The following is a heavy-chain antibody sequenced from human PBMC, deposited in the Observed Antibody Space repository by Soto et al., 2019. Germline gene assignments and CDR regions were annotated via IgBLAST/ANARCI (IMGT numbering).Heavy chain of an antibody. J-gene: IGHJ4*02. CDR1: GGSISPYF. CDR2: IFYTGDT. CDR3: ARDAPVGSYFDY. D-gene: IGHD6-13*01. Sequence: PSETLSLTCTVSGGSISPYFWSWIRQSPGKGLEWIGYIFYTGDTKYNPSLKSRVTMSVDPSKNQFSLKLSSVTAADTAVYYCARDAPVGSYFDYWGRRTLVTVSS. V-gene: IGHV4-59*01.